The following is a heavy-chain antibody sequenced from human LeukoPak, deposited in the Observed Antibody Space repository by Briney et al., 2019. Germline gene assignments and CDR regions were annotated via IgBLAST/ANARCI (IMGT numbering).Heavy chain of an antibody. CDR2: VSYSGNT. V-gene: IGHV4-59*01. CDR3: ARIRDGYNRDAFDF. D-gene: IGHD5-24*01. CDR1: GGSISNYF. Sequence: KPSETLSLTCTVSGGSISNYFWSWIRQPPGKGLEWIGYVSYSGNTRYNPSLKSRVTISLATSNNQFSLRLTSVTAADTAVYFCARIRDGYNRDAFDFWGQGILVTVSS. J-gene: IGHJ4*02.